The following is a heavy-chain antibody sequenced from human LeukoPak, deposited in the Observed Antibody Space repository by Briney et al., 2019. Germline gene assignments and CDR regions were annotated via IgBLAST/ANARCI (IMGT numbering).Heavy chain of an antibody. D-gene: IGHD3-3*01. CDR3: ARVKFLSLEWLFEPFDY. J-gene: IGHJ4*02. CDR1: GFTFSSYA. CDR2: ISGSGGST. V-gene: IGHV3-23*01. Sequence: PGGSLRLSCAASGFTFSSYAMSWVRQAPGKGLEWVSAISGSGGSTYYADSVKGRFTISRDNSKNTLYLQMNSLRAEDTAVYYCARVKFLSLEWLFEPFDYWGQGTLVTVSS.